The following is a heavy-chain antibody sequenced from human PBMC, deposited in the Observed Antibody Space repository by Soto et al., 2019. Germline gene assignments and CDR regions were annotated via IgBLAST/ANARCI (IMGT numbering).Heavy chain of an antibody. CDR1: GFTFSSYA. J-gene: IGHJ6*02. V-gene: IGHV3-30-3*01. Sequence: GGSLRLSCAASGFTFSSYAMHWVRQAPGKGLEWVAVISYDGSNKYYADSVKGRFTISRDNSKNTLYLQMNSLRAEDTAVYYCARDATGIVVGGMDVWGQGTTVTVSS. CDR2: ISYDGSNK. D-gene: IGHD3-22*01. CDR3: ARDATGIVVGGMDV.